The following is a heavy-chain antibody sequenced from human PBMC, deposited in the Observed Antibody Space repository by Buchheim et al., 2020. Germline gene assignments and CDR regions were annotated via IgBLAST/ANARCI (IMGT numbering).Heavy chain of an antibody. CDR2: ISSRSSTI. CDR3: AVSPGYLDSD. CDR1: EFTFSSYS. Sequence: EVHLVESGGGLVQRGGSLRLSCAASEFTFSSYSMNWVRQAPGKGLEWISYISSRSSTIYYADSVKGRFTISRDNAKNFLYLQMNSLRDEDTAVYYCAVSPGYLDSDWGQGTL. J-gene: IGHJ4*02. V-gene: IGHV3-48*02. D-gene: IGHD3-22*01.